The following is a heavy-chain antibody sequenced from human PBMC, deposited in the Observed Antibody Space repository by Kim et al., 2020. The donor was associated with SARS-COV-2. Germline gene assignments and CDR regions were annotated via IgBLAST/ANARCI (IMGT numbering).Heavy chain of an antibody. CDR1: GFTFSSCA. CDR3: ARDPSSRLRGLTYSYYGMDV. V-gene: IGHV3-30-3*01. CDR2: ISYDGSNK. D-gene: IGHD3-10*01. J-gene: IGHJ6*02. Sequence: GGSLRLSCAASGFTFSSCAIHWVRQAPGKGLEWVAVISYDGSNKNYADSVKGRFTISRDNSKNPLYLQMNSLRAEDTALYYCARDPSSRLRGLTYSYYGMDVWGQGTTVTVSS.